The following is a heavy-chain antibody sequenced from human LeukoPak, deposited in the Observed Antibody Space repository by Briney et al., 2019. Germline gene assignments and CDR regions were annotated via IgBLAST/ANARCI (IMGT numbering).Heavy chain of an antibody. D-gene: IGHD2-2*01. CDR2: ISGYNGNT. V-gene: IGHV1-18*01. Sequence: RASAKVSCKASGYTFTSYAIIWVRQAPGQGLEWMGWISGYNGNTKSSQSLQDRVIMTTDTSTRTAYMELRSLRPDDTAVYYCARIGVLPAARGDYWGQGTLVTVSS. CDR3: ARIGVLPAARGDY. CDR1: GYTFTSYA. J-gene: IGHJ4*02.